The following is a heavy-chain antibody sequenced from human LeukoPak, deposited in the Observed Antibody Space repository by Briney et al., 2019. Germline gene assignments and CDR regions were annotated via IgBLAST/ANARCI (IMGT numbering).Heavy chain of an antibody. CDR1: GFTFSNYW. CDR3: AKGGRYCINGVCYLDY. Sequence: GGSLRLSCAASGFTFSNYWMHWVRQAPGKGLVWVSAISGSGGSTYSADSVKGRFTISRDNSKNTLYLQMNSLRAEDTAVYYCAKGGRYCINGVCYLDYWGQGTLVTVSS. J-gene: IGHJ4*02. CDR2: ISGSGGST. V-gene: IGHV3-23*01. D-gene: IGHD2-8*01.